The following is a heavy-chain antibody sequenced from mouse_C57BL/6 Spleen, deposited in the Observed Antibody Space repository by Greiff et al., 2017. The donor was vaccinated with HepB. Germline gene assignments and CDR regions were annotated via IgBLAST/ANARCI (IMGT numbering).Heavy chain of an antibody. J-gene: IGHJ2*01. Sequence: QVQLKESGAELVRPGASVTLSCKASGYTFTDYEMHWVKQTPVHGLEWIGAIDPETGGTAYNQKFKGKAILTADKSSSTAYMELRSLTSEDSAVYYCTRKGLGWVYFDYWGQGTTLTVSS. CDR1: GYTFTDYE. CDR3: TRKGLGWVYFDY. CDR2: IDPETGGT. D-gene: IGHD4-1*01. V-gene: IGHV1-15*01.